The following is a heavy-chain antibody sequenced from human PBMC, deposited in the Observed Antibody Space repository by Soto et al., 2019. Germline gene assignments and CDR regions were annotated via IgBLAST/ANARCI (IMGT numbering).Heavy chain of an antibody. CDR1: GFTFSSYG. D-gene: IGHD1-26*01. J-gene: IGHJ6*02. V-gene: IGHV3-30*18. Sequence: TGGSLRLSCAASGFTFSSYGMHWVRQAPGKGLEWVAVISYDGSNKYYADSVKGRFTISRDNSKNTLYLQMNSLRAEDTAVYYCAKDPHPKTSIVGARWFHYGMDVRGQGTTVTVSS. CDR2: ISYDGSNK. CDR3: AKDPHPKTSIVGARWFHYGMDV.